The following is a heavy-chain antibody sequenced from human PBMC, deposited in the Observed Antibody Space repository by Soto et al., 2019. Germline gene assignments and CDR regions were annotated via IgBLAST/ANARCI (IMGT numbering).Heavy chain of an antibody. CDR1: GFTLSDYS. J-gene: IGHJ6*03. D-gene: IGHD1-1*01. V-gene: IGHV3-48*04. CDR2: ISSSSNSI. CDR3: AKDASTSLDWNPYYYYYMDV. Sequence: GGSLRLSCEGSGFTLSDYSMNWVRQAPGEGLEWISYISSSSNSIYYADSVRGRFTISRDNAKNSLYLQMNSLRAEDTALYYCAKDASTSLDWNPYYYYYMDVWGKGTTVTVSS.